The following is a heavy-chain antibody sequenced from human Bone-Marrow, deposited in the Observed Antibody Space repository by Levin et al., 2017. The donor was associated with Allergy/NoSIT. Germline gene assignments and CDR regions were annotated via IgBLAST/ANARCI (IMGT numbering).Heavy chain of an antibody. D-gene: IGHD3-10*01. CDR2: IHYSGST. V-gene: IGHV4-39*02. Sequence: ESLKISCTVSGGSFSSSFNSWGWIRQPPGKGLEWTGTIHYSGSTYYNPSLTGRVAVSVDTSKTYFSLHLSSVTAADTAVYYCARLRGGVELWESWGQGSLVIVSS. CDR1: GGSFSSSFNS. CDR3: ARLRGGVELWES. J-gene: IGHJ5*02.